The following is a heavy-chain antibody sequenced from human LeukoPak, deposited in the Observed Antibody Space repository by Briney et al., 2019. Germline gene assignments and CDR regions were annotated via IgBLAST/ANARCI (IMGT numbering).Heavy chain of an antibody. V-gene: IGHV1-8*01. CDR3: ARVGPSLWFGELIDY. CDR1: GYTFTSYD. Sequence: GASVKVSCKASGYTFTSYDINWVRQATGQGLEWMGWMNPNSGNTGYAQKFQGRVTMTRNTSISTAYMELSSLRSEDRAVYYCARVGPSLWFGELIDYWGQGTLVTVSS. D-gene: IGHD3-10*01. J-gene: IGHJ4*02. CDR2: MNPNSGNT.